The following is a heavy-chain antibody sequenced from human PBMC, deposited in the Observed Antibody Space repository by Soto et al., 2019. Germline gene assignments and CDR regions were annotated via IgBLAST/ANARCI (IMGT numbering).Heavy chain of an antibody. D-gene: IGHD3-10*01. V-gene: IGHV3-30*18. CDR2: ISYDGSNK. CDR3: AKDAGDYFDY. CDR1: GFTFSSYG. J-gene: IGHJ4*02. Sequence: LRLSCAASGFTFSSYGMHWVRQAPGKGLEWVAVISYDGSNKYYADSVKGRFTISRDNSKNTLYLQMNSLRAEDTAVYYCAKDAGDYFDYWGQGTLVTVSS.